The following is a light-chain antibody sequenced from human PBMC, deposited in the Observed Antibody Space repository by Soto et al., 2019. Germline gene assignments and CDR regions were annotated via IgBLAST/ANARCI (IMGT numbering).Light chain of an antibody. Sequence: DIQMTQSPSSVSASVGDRVTITCRASQGVSSWLAWYQQKPGRAPKLLIYGASTLQSGVPSRFSGSGSGTDFSLTITTLQPEDSATYYGQQADSFPLTFGGGTKVEIK. V-gene: IGKV1-12*01. CDR1: QGVSSW. CDR2: GAS. J-gene: IGKJ4*01. CDR3: QQADSFPLT.